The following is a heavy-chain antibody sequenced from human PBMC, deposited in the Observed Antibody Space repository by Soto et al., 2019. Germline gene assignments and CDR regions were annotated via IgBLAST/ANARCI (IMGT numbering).Heavy chain of an antibody. CDR1: GFTFSAYG. CDR3: AKDREMATNLDN. V-gene: IGHV3-30*18. J-gene: IGHJ4*02. Sequence: QVQLVESGGGVVQPGRSLRLSCTASGFTFSAYGMHWVRQAPGKGLEWVAVISYDGSYTYYADSVKGRFTISRDNSKNTLYLQVNSLRPEDTAVYYCAKDREMATNLDNWGQGTLVTVSS. D-gene: IGHD5-12*01. CDR2: ISYDGSYT.